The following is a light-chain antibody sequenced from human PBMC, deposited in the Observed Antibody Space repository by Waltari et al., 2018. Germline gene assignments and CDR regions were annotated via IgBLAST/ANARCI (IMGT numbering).Light chain of an antibody. V-gene: IGKV4-1*01. CDR2: WAS. CDR1: QTVLYSANNKNY. Sequence: DIVMTQSPDSLAVSLGERATINCTSSQTVLYSANNKNYLNWYQHKPGQPPKLLISWASIRESGVPDRVTGSGSGTDFTLTISSLQAEDVAVYYCQQHYTTPWTFGQGTKVEIK. J-gene: IGKJ1*01. CDR3: QQHYTTPWT.